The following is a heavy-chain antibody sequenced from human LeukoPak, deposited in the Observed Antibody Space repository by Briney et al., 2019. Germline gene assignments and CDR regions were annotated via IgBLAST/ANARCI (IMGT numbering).Heavy chain of an antibody. D-gene: IGHD5-12*01. V-gene: IGHV1-8*01. CDR1: GYTFTSYD. Sequence: GASVKVSCKASGYTFTSYDINWVRQATGQGLEWMGWMNPNSGNTGYAQKFQGRVTMTRDTSISTAYMELSSLRSEDTAVYYCAKAGIVATMNTDWFGPWGQGTLVTVSS. J-gene: IGHJ5*02. CDR3: AKAGIVATMNTDWFGP. CDR2: MNPNSGNT.